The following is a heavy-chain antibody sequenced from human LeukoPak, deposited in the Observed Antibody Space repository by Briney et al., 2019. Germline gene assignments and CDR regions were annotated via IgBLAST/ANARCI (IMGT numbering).Heavy chain of an antibody. V-gene: IGHV3-74*01. CDR2: INPDGSSA. CDR3: ARDRSGSYFDY. D-gene: IGHD1-26*01. J-gene: IGHJ4*02. Sequence: PGGSLRLSCAASGFTFSSYWMHWVRQVPGKGLVWVSRINPDGSSATYADSVKGRFTISRDNAKNTLYLQMNSLRAEDTAVYYCARDRSGSYFDYWGQGTLVTVSS. CDR1: GFTFSSYW.